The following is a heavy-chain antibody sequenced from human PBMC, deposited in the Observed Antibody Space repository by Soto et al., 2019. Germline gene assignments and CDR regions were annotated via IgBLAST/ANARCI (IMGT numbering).Heavy chain of an antibody. V-gene: IGHV3-9*01. J-gene: IGHJ6*03. CDR3: TRDLNKYMGV. Sequence: GGSLRLSCAASGFTFDDYAMHWVRQAPGKGLEWVSGISWNSGSIGYADSVKGRFTISRDNAKNTLYLQMNSLRAEDTAVYYCTRDLNKYMGVWGKGTTVTVSS. CDR2: ISWNSGSI. CDR1: GFTFDDYA.